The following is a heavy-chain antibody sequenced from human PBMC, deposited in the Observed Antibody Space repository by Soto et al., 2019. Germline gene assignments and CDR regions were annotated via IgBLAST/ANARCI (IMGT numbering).Heavy chain of an antibody. Sequence: ALVKVSCKASGYSLSGYYLHWVRQAPGQGPEWMGWINPNSGGTKYVQKFQGRVTMSRDTSISTVYLELSRLRSDDTAVYYCARGWGIAAPGPNWFDPWGQGTLVTVSS. J-gene: IGHJ5*02. CDR3: ARGWGIAAPGPNWFDP. CDR2: INPNSGGT. D-gene: IGHD6-13*01. V-gene: IGHV1-2*02. CDR1: GYSLSGYY.